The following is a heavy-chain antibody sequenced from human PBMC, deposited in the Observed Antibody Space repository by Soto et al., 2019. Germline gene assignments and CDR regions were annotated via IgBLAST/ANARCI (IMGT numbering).Heavy chain of an antibody. CDR2: IYYSGST. CDR3: ARGHPPRYCSSTSCLGMDV. J-gene: IGHJ6*02. Sequence: SETLSLTCTVSGGSISSGDYYWSWIRQPPGKGLEWIGYIYYSGSTYYNPSLKSRVTISVGTSKNQFSLKLSSVTAADTAVYYCARGHPPRYCSSTSCLGMDVWGQGTTVTVSS. D-gene: IGHD2-2*01. V-gene: IGHV4-30-4*01. CDR1: GGSISSGDYY.